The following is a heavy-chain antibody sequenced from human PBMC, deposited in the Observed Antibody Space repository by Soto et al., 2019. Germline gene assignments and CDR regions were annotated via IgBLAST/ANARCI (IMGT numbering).Heavy chain of an antibody. CDR1: GFTFSSYS. CDR2: ISSGSSTK. CDR3: ARRGIAVAGLDY. Sequence: GGSLRLSCAASGFTFSSYSMNWVRQTPGKGLEWVSYISSGSSTKYYADSVRGRFTISRDNAKNSLYLQMNSLRDEDTAVYYCARRGIAVAGLDYWGQGTLVTVSS. D-gene: IGHD6-19*01. J-gene: IGHJ4*02. V-gene: IGHV3-48*02.